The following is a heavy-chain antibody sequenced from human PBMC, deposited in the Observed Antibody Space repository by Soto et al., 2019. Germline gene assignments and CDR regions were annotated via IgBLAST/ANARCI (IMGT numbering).Heavy chain of an antibody. CDR1: GFNFSNYA. CDR3: AKDSNYDSSGYYQT. CDR2: ISGSGGST. J-gene: IGHJ4*02. D-gene: IGHD3-22*01. Sequence: GSLRLSCAASGFNFSNYAMSWVRQAPGKGLEWVSAISGSGGSTYYADSVKGRFTISRDNSRNTVYLQMNSLRAEDTAVYYCAKDSNYDSSGYYQTWGQGTLVTVSS. V-gene: IGHV3-23*01.